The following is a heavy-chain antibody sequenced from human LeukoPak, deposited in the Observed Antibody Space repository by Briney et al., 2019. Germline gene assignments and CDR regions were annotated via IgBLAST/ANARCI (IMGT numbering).Heavy chain of an antibody. D-gene: IGHD3-10*01. J-gene: IGHJ5*02. CDR2: IKQGGREE. Sequence: GGSLRLSCVASEFIFIDYWMSWVRQAPGEGLGGGANIKQGGREEKYVSSVKRRFAISRDHANSTLYLQMHSLSGDDTAVYYCARDNGGWFHTWGRGNLVTVSS. CDR1: EFIFIDYW. V-gene: IGHV3-7*03. CDR3: ARDNGGWFHT.